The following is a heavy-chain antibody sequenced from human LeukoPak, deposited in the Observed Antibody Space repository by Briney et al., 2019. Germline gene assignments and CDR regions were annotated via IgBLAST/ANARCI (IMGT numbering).Heavy chain of an antibody. CDR2: MSYDGKNE. V-gene: IGHV3-30*04. Sequence: PGGSLRLSCAASGFIFTNYAVHWVRQTPGKGLEWVAVMSYDGKNEYYPDSVKGRFTISRDSSKNTMYLQMDSLGVDDTAVYHCARGGTGTFSWSDSWGQGTLVTVSP. CDR3: ARGGTGTFSWSDS. J-gene: IGHJ5*01. D-gene: IGHD1-1*01. CDR1: GFIFTNYA.